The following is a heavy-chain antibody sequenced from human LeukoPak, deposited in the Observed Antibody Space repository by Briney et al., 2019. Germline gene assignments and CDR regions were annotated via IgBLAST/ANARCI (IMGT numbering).Heavy chain of an antibody. J-gene: IGHJ4*02. D-gene: IGHD1-1*01. CDR1: GFTFSSYA. CDR2: ISSTGNIK. CDR3: AKDNSHWLFDS. V-gene: IGHV3-30-3*02. Sequence: GGPLRLSCAASGFTFSSYAMHWVRQAPRKGLEWVAVISSTGNIKNFADSVKGRFTISRDNSKNTLYLQMNTLRAEDTSFYYCAKDNSHWLFDSWGRGTLVTVSS.